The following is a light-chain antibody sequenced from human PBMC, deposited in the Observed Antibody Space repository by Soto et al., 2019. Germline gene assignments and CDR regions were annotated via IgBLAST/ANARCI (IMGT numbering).Light chain of an antibody. Sequence: EIVLTQSPATLSLSPGERATLSCRASQSVSSYLAWYQQKPGQAPRLLIYDASNRATGIPARFSGSGSGTDFTLTISRLEPEDFAVYFCQYYDSFRTFGQGTKVEIK. CDR1: QSVSSY. CDR3: QYYDSFRT. V-gene: IGKV3-11*01. CDR2: DAS. J-gene: IGKJ1*01.